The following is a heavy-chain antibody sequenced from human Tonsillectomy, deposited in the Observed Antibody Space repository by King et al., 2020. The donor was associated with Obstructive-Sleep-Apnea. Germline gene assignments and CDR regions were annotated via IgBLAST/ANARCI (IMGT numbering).Heavy chain of an antibody. CDR2: VYYSGST. Sequence: QLQESGPGLVKPSETLSLTCTVSGGSINSISYYWGWIRQPPGKGLEWIGSVYYSGSTYYNPSLKSRVNTSVDTSKNQFSLKLSSVTAADTAVYYCARGRYSFGYEYFFDYWGQGTLVTVSS. CDR1: GGSINSISYY. V-gene: IGHV4-39*07. D-gene: IGHD5-18*01. J-gene: IGHJ4*02. CDR3: ARGRYSFGYEYFFDY.